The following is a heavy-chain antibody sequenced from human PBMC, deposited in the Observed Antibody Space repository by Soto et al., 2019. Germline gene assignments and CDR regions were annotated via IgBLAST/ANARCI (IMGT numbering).Heavy chain of an antibody. CDR2: MNPNSGNT. Sequence: QVQLVQSGAEVEKPGASVKVSCKTSGYTFTSYDINWVRQATGQGLEWMGWMNPNSGNTGYAQKFQGRVTMTRDTSTSTAYMEMSSLTSDDTAVYYCAREMPGSGIVDALELWGQGTVVTVSS. D-gene: IGHD3-10*01. J-gene: IGHJ3*01. CDR1: GYTFTSYD. V-gene: IGHV1-8*01. CDR3: AREMPGSGIVDALEL.